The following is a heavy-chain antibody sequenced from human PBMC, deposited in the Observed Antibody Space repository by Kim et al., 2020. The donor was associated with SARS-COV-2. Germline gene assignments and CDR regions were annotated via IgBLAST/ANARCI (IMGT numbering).Heavy chain of an antibody. CDR2: MNSNSGNT. V-gene: IGHV1-8*01. CDR1: GYTFTSHD. J-gene: IGHJ5*02. Sequence: ASVKVSCKASGYTFTSHDINWVRQATGQGLEWMGWMNSNSGNTGCAQKFQGRLTMTRNTSISTAYMELSSLKSEDTAVYYCARGRGGGGRDWFDPWGQEPWSPSSQ. CDR3: ARGRGGGGRDWFDP. D-gene: IGHD3-10*01.